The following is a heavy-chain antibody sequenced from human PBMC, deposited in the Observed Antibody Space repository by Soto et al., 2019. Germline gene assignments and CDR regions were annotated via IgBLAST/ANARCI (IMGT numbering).Heavy chain of an antibody. J-gene: IGHJ6*02. CDR1: GGSISSSSYY. Sequence: SETLSLTCTVSGGSISSSSYYWGWIRQPPGKGLEWIGSIYYSGSTYYNPSLKSRVTISVDTSKNQFSLKLSSVTAADTAVYYCARDHGNVDTAMPHYYGMDVWGQGTTVTVSS. V-gene: IGHV4-39*02. CDR2: IYYSGST. CDR3: ARDHGNVDTAMPHYYGMDV. D-gene: IGHD5-18*01.